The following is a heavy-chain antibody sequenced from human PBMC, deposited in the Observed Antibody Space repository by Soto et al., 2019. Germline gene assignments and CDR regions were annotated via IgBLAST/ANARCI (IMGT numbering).Heavy chain of an antibody. CDR2: ISAYNGNT. J-gene: IGHJ6*02. CDR1: GYSFTSYW. CDR3: ARVGGVTTYYYGMDV. V-gene: IGHV1-18*04. D-gene: IGHD4-17*01. Sequence: GESLKISCKGSGYSFTSYWISWVRQAPGQGLEWMGWISAYNGNTNYAQKLQGRVTMTTDTSTSTAYMELRSLRSDDTAVYYCARVGGVTTYYYGMDVWGQGTTVTSP.